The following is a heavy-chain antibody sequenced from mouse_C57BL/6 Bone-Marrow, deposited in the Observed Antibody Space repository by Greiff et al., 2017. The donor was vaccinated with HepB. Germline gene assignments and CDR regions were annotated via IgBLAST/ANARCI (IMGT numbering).Heavy chain of an antibody. J-gene: IGHJ2*01. D-gene: IGHD1-1*01. CDR2: INPSNGGT. CDR3: ARQSPIYYYGYYFDY. CDR1: GYTFTSYW. V-gene: IGHV1-53*01. Sequence: VQLQQPGTELVKPGASVKLSCKASGYTFTSYWMHWVKQRPGQGLEWIGNINPSNGGTNYNEKFKSRATLTVDKSSSTAYMQLSSLTSEDSAVYYCARQSPIYYYGYYFDYWGQGTTLTVSS.